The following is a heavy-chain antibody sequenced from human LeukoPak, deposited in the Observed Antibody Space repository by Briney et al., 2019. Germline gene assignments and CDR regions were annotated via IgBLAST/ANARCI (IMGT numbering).Heavy chain of an antibody. CDR2: IIPIFGTA. CDR1: GYTFTTYG. V-gene: IGHV1-69*05. CDR3: ARSIVVVVAALNWFDP. J-gene: IGHJ5*02. Sequence: SVKDSCKASGYTFTTYGISWVRQAPGQGLEWMGRIIPIFGTANYAQKFQGRVTITTDESTSTAYMELSSLRSEDTAVYYCARSIVVVVAALNWFDPWGQGTLVTVSS. D-gene: IGHD2-15*01.